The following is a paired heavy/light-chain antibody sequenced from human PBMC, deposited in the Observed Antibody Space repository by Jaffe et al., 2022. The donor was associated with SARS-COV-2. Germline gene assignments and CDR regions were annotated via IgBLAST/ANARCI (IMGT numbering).Heavy chain of an antibody. D-gene: IGHD3-16*02. Sequence: QVQLQQWGAGLLKPSETLSLTCAVYGGSFSGYYWSWIRQPPGKGLEWIGEINHSGSTNYNPSLKSRVTISVDTSKNQFSLKLSSVTAADTAVYYCARGHPNGYDYVWGSYRLNPTPYFDYWGQGTLVTVSS. CDR3: ARGHPNGYDYVWGSYRLNPTPYFDY. V-gene: IGHV4-34*01. J-gene: IGHJ4*02. CDR2: INHSGST. CDR1: GGSFSGYY.
Light chain of an antibody. CDR1: QSVSSSY. CDR3: QQYGSSRIT. Sequence: EIVLTQSPGTLSLSPGERATLSCRASQSVSSSYLAWYQQKPGQAPRLLIYGASSRATGIPDRFSGSGSGTDFTLTISRLEPEDFAVYYCQQYGSSRITFGQGTRLEIK. CDR2: GAS. V-gene: IGKV3-20*01. J-gene: IGKJ5*01.